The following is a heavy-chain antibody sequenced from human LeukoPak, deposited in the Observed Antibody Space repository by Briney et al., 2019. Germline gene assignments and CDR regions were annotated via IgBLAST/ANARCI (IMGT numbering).Heavy chain of an antibody. CDR2: IYHSGST. J-gene: IGHJ4*02. CDR3: ASLASRYSYDDY. Sequence: PSETLPLTCAVSGGSISSGGYSWSWIRQPPGKGLEWIGYIYHSGSTYYNPSLKSRVTISVDRSKNQFSLKLSSVTAADTAVYYCASLASRYSYDDYWGQGTLVTVSS. D-gene: IGHD5-18*01. CDR1: GGSISSGGYS. V-gene: IGHV4-30-2*01.